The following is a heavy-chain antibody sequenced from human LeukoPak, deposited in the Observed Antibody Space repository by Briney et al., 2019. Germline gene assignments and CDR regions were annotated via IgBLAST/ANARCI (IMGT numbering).Heavy chain of an antibody. CDR3: ASEEGGYCSSTSCGGGFDY. Sequence: ASVKVSCKASGGTFSSYAISWVRQAPGQGLEWMGGIIPIFGTANYAQKFQGRVTITTDESTSTAYMELSRLRSDDTAVYYCASEEGGYCSSTSCGGGFDYWGQGTLVTVSS. V-gene: IGHV1-69*05. D-gene: IGHD2-2*01. J-gene: IGHJ4*02. CDR1: GGTFSSYA. CDR2: IIPIFGTA.